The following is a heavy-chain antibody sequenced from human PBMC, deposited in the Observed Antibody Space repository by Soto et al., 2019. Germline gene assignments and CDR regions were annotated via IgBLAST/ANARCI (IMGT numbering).Heavy chain of an antibody. Sequence: GEPLKISCKGSGYTFTGYWIVWVRQTPGKGLEXMGXFXPDASXTXXXXXXEGQVTISVDKSITTPYLHRSGLKASDSARYYCARQFGDKPMVVEHWGREPWSPSPQ. V-gene: IGHV5-51*01. CDR1: GYTFTGYW. J-gene: IGHJ1*01. CDR3: ARQFGDKPMVVEH. D-gene: IGHD3-10*01. CDR2: FXPDASXT.